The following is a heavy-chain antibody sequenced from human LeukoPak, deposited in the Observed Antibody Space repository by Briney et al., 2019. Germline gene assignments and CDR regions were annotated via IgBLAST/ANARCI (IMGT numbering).Heavy chain of an antibody. Sequence: SETLSLTCTVSGGSISSYYWSWLRQPPGKGLEWIGYIYYSGSTNYNPSLKSRVTITVDTSKNQFSLKLSSVTAADTAVYYCARAEYGDYGGYFDYWGQGTLVTVSS. D-gene: IGHD4-17*01. CDR2: IYYSGST. CDR3: ARAEYGDYGGYFDY. J-gene: IGHJ4*02. CDR1: GGSISSYY. V-gene: IGHV4-59*01.